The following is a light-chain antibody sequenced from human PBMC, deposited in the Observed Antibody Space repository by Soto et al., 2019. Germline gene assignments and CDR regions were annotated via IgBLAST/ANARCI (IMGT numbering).Light chain of an antibody. V-gene: IGKV3-11*01. Sequence: EIVLTQSPATLSLSPGERATLSCRASQSISTYLTWYQQKPGQAPRLLIYDASNRATGIPARFSGSGSGTDFTLTISSLDPEDFAIYYCQQRTNWRLTFGGGTKVDIK. J-gene: IGKJ4*01. CDR2: DAS. CDR3: QQRTNWRLT. CDR1: QSISTY.